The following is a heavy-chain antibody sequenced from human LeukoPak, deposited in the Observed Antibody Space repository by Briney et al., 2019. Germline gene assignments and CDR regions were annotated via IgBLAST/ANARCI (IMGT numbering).Heavy chain of an antibody. CDR3: ARDRRTAMVTDYYYGMDV. CDR2: ISAYNGNT. CDR1: GYTFTSYD. D-gene: IGHD5-18*01. J-gene: IGHJ6*02. V-gene: IGHV1-18*01. Sequence: ASVKVSCKASGYTFTSYDISWVRQAPGQGLEWMGWISAYNGNTNYAQKLQGRVTMTTDTSTSTAYTELRSLRSDDTAVYYCARDRRTAMVTDYYYGMDVWGQGTTVTVSS.